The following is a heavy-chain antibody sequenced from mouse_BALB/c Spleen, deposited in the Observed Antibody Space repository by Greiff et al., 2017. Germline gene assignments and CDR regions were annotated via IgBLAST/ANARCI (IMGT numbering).Heavy chain of an antibody. D-gene: IGHD1-1*01. J-gene: IGHJ4*01. CDR3: ARGILRYYAMDY. Sequence: VQLQQSGPGLVKPSQSLSLTCTVTGYSITSDYAWNWIRQFPGNKLEWMGYISYSGSTSYNPSLKSRISITRDTSKNQFFLQLNSVTTEDTATYYCARGILRYYAMDYWGQGTSVTVSS. CDR2: ISYSGST. V-gene: IGHV3-2*02. CDR1: GYSITSDYA.